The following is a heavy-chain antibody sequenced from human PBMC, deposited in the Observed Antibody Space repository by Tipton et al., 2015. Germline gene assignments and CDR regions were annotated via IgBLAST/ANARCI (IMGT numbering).Heavy chain of an antibody. CDR1: GGSISTTNYY. CDR3: ARHDYFGSGSYPWFDP. D-gene: IGHD3-10*01. J-gene: IGHJ5*02. CDR2: VYYNGAT. Sequence: TLSLTCTVSGGSISTTNYYWGWIRQPPGKGLEWIGTVYYNGATQYNPSLNSRVSISVDTSKNQFSLRLNSVTATDTAVYYCARHDYFGSGSYPWFDPWGQGTLVTVSS. V-gene: IGHV4-39*01.